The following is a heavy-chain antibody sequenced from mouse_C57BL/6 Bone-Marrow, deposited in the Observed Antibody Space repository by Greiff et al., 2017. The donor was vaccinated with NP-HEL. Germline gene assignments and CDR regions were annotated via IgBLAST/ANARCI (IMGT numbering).Heavy chain of an antibody. J-gene: IGHJ4*01. Sequence: VQLQQPGAELVKPGASVKLSCKASGYTFTEYTIHWVKQRSGQGLEWIGWIYPGSGSIKYNEKFKSKATLTADKSSSTAYMELSRLTSEDSAVYFGARHCLTGFEYYYAMDYWGQGTSVTVSS. CDR3: ARHCLTGFEYYYAMDY. D-gene: IGHD4-1*01. CDR2: IYPGSGSI. CDR1: GYTFTEYT. V-gene: IGHV1-62-2*01.